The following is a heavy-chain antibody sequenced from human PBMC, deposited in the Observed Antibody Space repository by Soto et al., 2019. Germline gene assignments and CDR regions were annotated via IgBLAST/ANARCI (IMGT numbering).Heavy chain of an antibody. D-gene: IGHD1-26*01. J-gene: IGHJ6*03. CDR3: ARGNVGDYYYYYMDV. V-gene: IGHV1-3*01. Sequence: ASVKVSCKASGYTFTSYAMHWVRQAPGQRLEWMGWINAGNGNTKYSQKFQGRVTITRDTSASTAYMELSSLRSEDTAVYYCARGNVGDYYYYYMDVWGKGTTVTVSS. CDR2: INAGNGNT. CDR1: GYTFTSYA.